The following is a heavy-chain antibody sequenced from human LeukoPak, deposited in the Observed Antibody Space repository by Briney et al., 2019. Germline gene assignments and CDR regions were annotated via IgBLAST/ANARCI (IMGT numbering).Heavy chain of an antibody. CDR2: IYYSGST. D-gene: IGHD1-26*01. CDR3: ARGEEWELQGAFDI. Sequence: SETLSLTCTVSGYSISSGYYWGWIRQPPGKGLEWIGSIYYSGSTYYNPSLKSRVTISVDTSKNQFSLKLSSVTAADTAVYYCARGEEWELQGAFDIWGQGTMVTVSS. J-gene: IGHJ3*02. CDR1: GYSISSGYY. V-gene: IGHV4-38-2*02.